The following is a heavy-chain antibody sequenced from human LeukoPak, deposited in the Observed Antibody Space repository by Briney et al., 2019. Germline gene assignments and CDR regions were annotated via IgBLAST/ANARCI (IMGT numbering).Heavy chain of an antibody. CDR2: INSDGSST. J-gene: IGHJ5*02. D-gene: IGHD2-2*02. Sequence: GGPLRLSCAASGFTFSSYWMQWVRHAPGKELVWVSRINSDGSSTSYADSVKGRFTISRDNAKNTLYLQMNSLRAEDTAVYYCARDLWAVPAAILYIWFDPWGQGTLVTVSS. V-gene: IGHV3-74*01. CDR3: ARDLWAVPAAILYIWFDP. CDR1: GFTFSSYW.